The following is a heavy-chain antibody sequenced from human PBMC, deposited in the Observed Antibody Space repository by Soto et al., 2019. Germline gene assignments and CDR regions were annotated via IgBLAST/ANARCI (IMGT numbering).Heavy chain of an antibody. CDR1: GGSFSGYY. CDR2: INHSGNT. Sequence: QVQLQQWGAGLLKPSETLSLTCAVYGGSFSGYYWSWIRQPPGKGLEWIGEINHSGNTNYNPSLKSRVTISVDTSKNQLFLNLSSVTAADMAMYYCARHHVRGRTIAGAAVFWGQGTLVTVSS. D-gene: IGHD6-13*01. CDR3: ARHHVRGRTIAGAAVF. V-gene: IGHV4-34*01. J-gene: IGHJ4*02.